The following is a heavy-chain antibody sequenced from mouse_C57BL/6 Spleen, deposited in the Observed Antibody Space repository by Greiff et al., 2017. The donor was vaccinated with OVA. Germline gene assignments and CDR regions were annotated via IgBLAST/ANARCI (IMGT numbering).Heavy chain of an antibody. CDR2: IYPGDGDT. V-gene: IGHV1-82*01. CDR1: GYAFSSSW. CDR3: ARSVIYYYGSSWGYFDY. J-gene: IGHJ2*01. D-gene: IGHD1-1*01. Sequence: QVQLQQSGTELVKPGASVKISCKASGYAFSSSWMNWVKQRPGKGLEWIGRIYPGDGDTNYNGKFKGKATLTADKSSSTAYMHLSSLTSEDSAVYFCARSVIYYYGSSWGYFDYWGQGTTLTVSS.